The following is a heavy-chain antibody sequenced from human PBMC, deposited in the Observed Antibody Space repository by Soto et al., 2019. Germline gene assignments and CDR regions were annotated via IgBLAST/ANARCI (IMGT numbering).Heavy chain of an antibody. V-gene: IGHV4-39*01. Sequence: QLQLQESGPGLVKPSETLSLTCTVSGGSISSSSYYWGWIRQPPGKGLEWIGSIYYSGSTYYNPSLKSRVTISVDKSKNQFAPTMSSVTAADTAVYSYARSEAAAGLDYWGQGTLVTVSS. D-gene: IGHD6-13*01. CDR2: IYYSGST. CDR3: ARSEAAAGLDY. CDR1: GGSISSSSYY. J-gene: IGHJ4*02.